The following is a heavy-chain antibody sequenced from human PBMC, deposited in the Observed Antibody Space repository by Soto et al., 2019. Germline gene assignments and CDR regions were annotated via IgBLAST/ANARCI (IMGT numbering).Heavy chain of an antibody. D-gene: IGHD3-10*02. CDR2: IWYDGTKK. CDR3: ARGDCSGNVNWFDP. CDR1: GFTFSSYG. V-gene: IGHV3-33*01. Sequence: QVQLVESGGGVVQPGRSLRLSCAASGFTFSSYGMHWIRQAPGKGLEWVAIIWYDGTKKYYADSVKGRFTVSRDNSKNTLYLQMNGLRVEDMAVYYCARGDCSGNVNWFDPWSQGTLVIVSS. J-gene: IGHJ5*02.